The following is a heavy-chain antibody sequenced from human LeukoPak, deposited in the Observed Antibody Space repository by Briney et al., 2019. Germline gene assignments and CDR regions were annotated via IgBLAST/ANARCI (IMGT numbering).Heavy chain of an antibody. CDR1: GGSVSSISFY. D-gene: IGHD3-10*01. V-gene: IGHV4-61*01. CDR2: VHYSGRT. J-gene: IGHJ4*02. CDR3: ARQQIRGGIFGDFDY. Sequence: SETLSLTGTGSGGSVSSISFYWRWLRQPPGKGLEWSAWVHYSGRTNFNPSLKSRVTISIDTSKNQFSLKLNSVTAADTAIYYCARQQIRGGIFGDFDYWGPGSLVTVSS.